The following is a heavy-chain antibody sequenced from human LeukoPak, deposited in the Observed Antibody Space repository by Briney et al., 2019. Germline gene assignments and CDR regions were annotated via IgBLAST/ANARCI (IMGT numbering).Heavy chain of an antibody. V-gene: IGHV4-59*01. CDR1: GGSISSYY. J-gene: IGHJ4*02. CDR3: ASTMGEFDY. Sequence: SETLCLTCTVSGGSISSYYWSWIRQPPGKGLEWIGYIYYSGSTNYNPSLKSRVTISVDTSKNQFSLKLSSVTAADTAVYYCASTMGEFDYWGQGTLVTVSS. D-gene: IGHD1-26*01. CDR2: IYYSGST.